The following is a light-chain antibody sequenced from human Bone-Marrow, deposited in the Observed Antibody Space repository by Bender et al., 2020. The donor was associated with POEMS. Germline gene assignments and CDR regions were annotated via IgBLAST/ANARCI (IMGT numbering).Light chain of an antibody. CDR3: SSYAGDYFYVL. CDR1: RSDVGTYSL. V-gene: IGLV2-23*02. CDR2: EVS. J-gene: IGLJ3*02. Sequence: QSALTQPASVSGSPGQSITIPCTGTRSDVGTYSLISWYQHHPGKAPKLLIYEVSERPSGVPDRFSGSKSGNTASLTVSGLQAEDEADYYCSSYAGDYFYVLFGGGTRVTVL.